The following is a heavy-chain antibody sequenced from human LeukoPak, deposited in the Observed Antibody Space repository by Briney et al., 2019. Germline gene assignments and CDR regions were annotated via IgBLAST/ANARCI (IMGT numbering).Heavy chain of an antibody. Sequence: SETLSLTCTVSGGSISSYYWSWIRQPPGKGLEWIGYIYTSGSTNYNPSLKSRVTISVDTSKNQFSLKLSSVTAADTAVYYRACSEGYYYYYMDVWGKGTTVTVSS. CDR1: GGSISSYY. CDR2: IYTSGST. V-gene: IGHV4-4*09. J-gene: IGHJ6*03. CDR3: ACSEGYYYYYMDV. D-gene: IGHD3-10*02.